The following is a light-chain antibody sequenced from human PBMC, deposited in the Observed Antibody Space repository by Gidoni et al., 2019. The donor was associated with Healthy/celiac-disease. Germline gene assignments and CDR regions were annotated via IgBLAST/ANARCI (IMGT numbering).Light chain of an antibody. V-gene: IGKV3-15*01. J-gene: IGKJ2*01. CDR3: QQYNNWRPYT. CDR2: GAA. CDR1: QSVSSI. Sequence: ELVMTQSPATLSVSPGERATLSCRASQSVSSILAWYQQKPGQAPRPLIYGAATRATGIPARFSGSGSGTEFTLTISSLQSEDFAVYYCQQYNNWRPYTFXXXTKLEIK.